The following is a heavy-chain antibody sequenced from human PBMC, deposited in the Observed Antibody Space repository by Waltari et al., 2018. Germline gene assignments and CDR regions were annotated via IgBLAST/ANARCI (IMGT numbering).Heavy chain of an antibody. Sequence: QLQLQESGPGLVKPSETLSLTCTVSGGSIRSSSSYWGWIRPPPGKGLEWIGSIYYSGSTYYNPSLKSRVTISVDTSKNQFSLKLSSVTAADTAVYYCAKHDYGDYNFAYWGQGTLVTVSS. CDR1: GGSIRSSSSY. CDR3: AKHDYGDYNFAY. J-gene: IGHJ4*02. CDR2: IYYSGST. D-gene: IGHD4-17*01. V-gene: IGHV4-39*01.